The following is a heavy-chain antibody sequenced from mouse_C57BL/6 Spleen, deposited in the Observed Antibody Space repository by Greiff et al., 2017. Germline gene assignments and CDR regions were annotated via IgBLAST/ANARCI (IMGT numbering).Heavy chain of an antibody. J-gene: IGHJ4*01. Sequence: EVQLQESGPGLVKPSQSLSLTCSVTGYSITSGYYWNWIRQFPGNKLEWMGYISYDGSNNYNPYLKNRISITRDTSKNQFFLKLNSVTTEDTATYYCARGDVYYAMDYWGQGTSVTVSS. V-gene: IGHV3-6*01. CDR1: GYSITSGYY. CDR3: ARGDVYYAMDY. D-gene: IGHD3-3*01. CDR2: ISYDGSN.